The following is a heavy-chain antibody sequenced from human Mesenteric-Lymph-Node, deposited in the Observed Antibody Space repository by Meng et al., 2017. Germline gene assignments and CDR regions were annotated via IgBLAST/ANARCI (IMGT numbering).Heavy chain of an antibody. V-gene: IGHV1-18*01. CDR3: ARDDVVVGVGATNCLDY. Sequence: ASVKVSCKASGYTFTSYGISWVRQAPGQGLEWMGWISAYNGNTNYAQKLQGRVTMTTDTSTSTAYMELRSLRSDDTAVYYCARDDVVVGVGATNCLDYWGQGTLVTVSS. CDR1: GYTFTSYG. CDR2: ISAYNGNT. D-gene: IGHD1-26*01. J-gene: IGHJ4*02.